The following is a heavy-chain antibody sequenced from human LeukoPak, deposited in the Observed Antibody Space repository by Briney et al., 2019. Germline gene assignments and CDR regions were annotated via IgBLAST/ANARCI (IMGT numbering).Heavy chain of an antibody. Sequence: PSETLSLTCTVSGGSISSSNYYWGWIRQPPGMGLEWIGSIFYSGNTYYNPSLNSRVTISVDTSKRQFSLKLSSVTAADTAVYYCARVFVPNYYYYYMDVWGKGTTVTVSS. V-gene: IGHV4-39*07. CDR3: ARVFVPNYYYYYMDV. CDR1: GGSISSSNYY. CDR2: IFYSGNT. J-gene: IGHJ6*03.